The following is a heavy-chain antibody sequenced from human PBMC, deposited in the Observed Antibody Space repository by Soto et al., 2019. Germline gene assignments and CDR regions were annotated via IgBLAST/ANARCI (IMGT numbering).Heavy chain of an antibody. CDR1: GDSISIYY. J-gene: IGHJ4*02. Sequence: PSETLSLTCTVSGDSISIYYWSWIRQPPGKGLEWIGYIYYSGSTNYNPSLKSRVTISVDTSKNQFSLKLSSVTAADTAVYYCAKDSSGWNYYFDYWGQGTLVTVSS. CDR2: IYYSGST. CDR3: AKDSSGWNYYFDY. V-gene: IGHV4-59*01. D-gene: IGHD6-19*01.